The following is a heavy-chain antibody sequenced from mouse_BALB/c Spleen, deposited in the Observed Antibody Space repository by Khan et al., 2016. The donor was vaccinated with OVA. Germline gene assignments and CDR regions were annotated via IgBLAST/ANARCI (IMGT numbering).Heavy chain of an antibody. CDR1: GYSITSDYA. V-gene: IGHV3-2*02. J-gene: IGHJ4*01. D-gene: IGHD2-3*01. CDR2: ISSSGST. CDR3: ARDGSRYNYAMDY. Sequence: EVQLVESGPGLVKPSQSLSLTCTVTGYSITSDYAWNWIRQFPGNKLEWMGYISSSGSTNYNPALKSRISITRDTSKSQFFLQLNSVTTEDTATYYCARDGSRYNYAMDYWGQGTSVTVSS.